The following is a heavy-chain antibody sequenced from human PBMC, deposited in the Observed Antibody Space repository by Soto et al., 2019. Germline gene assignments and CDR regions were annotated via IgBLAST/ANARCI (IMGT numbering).Heavy chain of an antibody. Sequence: QVQLQQWGAGLLKPSETLSLTCAVYGGSFSGYYWSWIRQPPGKGLEWIGEINHSGSTNYNPSLKRRVTISVDTSKTQFSLKLSAVTAADTAVYYCASRRRRSTSRDAFDIWGQGTMVTVSS. CDR1: GGSFSGYY. CDR2: INHSGST. V-gene: IGHV4-34*01. J-gene: IGHJ3*02. CDR3: ASRRRRSTSRDAFDI. D-gene: IGHD2-2*01.